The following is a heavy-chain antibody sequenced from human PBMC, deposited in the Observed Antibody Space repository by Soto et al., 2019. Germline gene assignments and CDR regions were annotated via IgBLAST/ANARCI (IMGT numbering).Heavy chain of an antibody. CDR1: GYTLTEIS. V-gene: IGHV1-24*01. CDR2: INAEDGNT. D-gene: IGHD3-3*01. J-gene: IGHJ3*02. CDR3: ARETKYYDFWSGPRAFDI. Sequence: ASVKVSCKVSGYTLTEISMHWVRQAPGKGLEWMGWINAEDGNTNYAQKLQGRVTMTTDTSTSTAYMELRSLRSDDTAVYYCARETKYYDFWSGPRAFDIWGQGTMVTVSS.